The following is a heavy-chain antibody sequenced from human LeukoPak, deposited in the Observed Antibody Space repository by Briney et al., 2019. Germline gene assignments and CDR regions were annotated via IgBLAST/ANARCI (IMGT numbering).Heavy chain of an antibody. Sequence: PSETLSLTCTVSGGSISRGSYIWNWIRQPAGKTLEWIGRIYASGSTNYNPSLKSRVTISIDTSKNQFSLKLSSVTAADTAVYYCARQPDYGDYVDAFDIWGQGTMVTVSS. CDR3: ARQPDYGDYVDAFDI. J-gene: IGHJ3*02. CDR1: GGSISRGSYI. CDR2: IYASGST. D-gene: IGHD4-17*01. V-gene: IGHV4-61*02.